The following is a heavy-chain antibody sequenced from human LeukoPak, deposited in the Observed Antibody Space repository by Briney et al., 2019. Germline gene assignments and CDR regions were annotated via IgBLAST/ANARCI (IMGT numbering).Heavy chain of an antibody. D-gene: IGHD6-13*01. CDR1: GFTFSGYS. Sequence: PGGSVGLSGAASGFTFSGYSMSWVRQAPGKGLEWVSVVSGNGGSAYYADSVKGRFTISRVNSRTSLYLQMSSLRAEDTAIYYCAKVSRRDGSFGTSWYGHFEYWGQGTLVTVSS. J-gene: IGHJ4*02. CDR2: VSGNGGSA. V-gene: IGHV3-23*01. CDR3: AKVSRRDGSFGTSWYGHFEY.